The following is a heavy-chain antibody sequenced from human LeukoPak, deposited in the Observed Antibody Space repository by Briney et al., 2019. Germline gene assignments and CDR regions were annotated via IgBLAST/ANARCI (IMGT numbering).Heavy chain of an antibody. J-gene: IGHJ4*02. V-gene: IGHV4-61*02. Sequence: PSQTLSLTCTVSGDSISSGSYYWSWIRQPAGKGLEWIGRIYTSGSTNYHPSLKSRVTISVDTSKNQFSLKLSSVTAADTAVYYCARESGDTAMVWDYWGQGTLVTVSS. D-gene: IGHD5-18*01. CDR1: GDSISSGSYY. CDR2: IYTSGST. CDR3: ARESGDTAMVWDY.